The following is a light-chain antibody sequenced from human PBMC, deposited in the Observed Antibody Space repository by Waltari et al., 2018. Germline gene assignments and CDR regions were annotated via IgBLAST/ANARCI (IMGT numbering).Light chain of an antibody. Sequence: SYEVTQPPSVSVSPGQTASITCSGDQLGNKYTCWYQQKPGQSPGLVIYQDNKRPSGIPERFSGSNSGNTATLNISGTQAMDEADYYCQSWDTSTTNVVFGGGTKLTVL. CDR2: QDN. CDR1: QLGNKY. V-gene: IGLV3-1*01. CDR3: QSWDTSTTNVV. J-gene: IGLJ2*01.